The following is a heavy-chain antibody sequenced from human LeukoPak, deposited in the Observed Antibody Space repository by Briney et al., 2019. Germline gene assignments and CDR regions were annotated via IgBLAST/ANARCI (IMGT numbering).Heavy chain of an antibody. J-gene: IGHJ4*02. D-gene: IGHD2-21*01. CDR1: GFTLSSYA. CDR3: AKAPVTTCSGAYCYPFDY. Sequence: GGSLRLSCAASGFTLSSYAMSWVRQAPGKGLEWVSAISVSGNTYHADSVKGRFTISRDSSKNTLCLQMNRLRAEDAAVYYCAKAPVTTCSGAYCYPFDYWGQGTLVTVSS. CDR2: ISVSGNT. V-gene: IGHV3-23*01.